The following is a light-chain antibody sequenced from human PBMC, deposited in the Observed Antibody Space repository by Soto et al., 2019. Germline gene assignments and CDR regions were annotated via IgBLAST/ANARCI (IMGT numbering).Light chain of an antibody. CDR1: SNDVGGYNY. Sequence: QSALTQPASVSGSPGQSIAISCTGTSNDVGGYNYVSWYQQHPGKAPKLMIYDXXXRPSGVSNRFSGSKSDNTASLTISGXXXXXXXXXYCSSYTSSNTVVFGGGTKLTVL. CDR3: SSYTSSNTVV. J-gene: IGLJ2*01. V-gene: IGLV2-14*01. CDR2: DXX.